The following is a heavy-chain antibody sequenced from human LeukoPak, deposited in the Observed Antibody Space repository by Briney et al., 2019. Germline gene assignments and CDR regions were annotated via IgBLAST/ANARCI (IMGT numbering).Heavy chain of an antibody. V-gene: IGHV1-24*01. Sequence: ASVKVSCKVSGYTLTELSMHWVRQAPGKGLEWMGGFDPEDGETIYAQKFQGRVTMTEDASTDTAYMELSSLRSEDTAVYYCASKDTSGWYEEAWGQGSLVTASS. J-gene: IGHJ5*02. CDR3: ASKDTSGWYEEA. D-gene: IGHD6-19*01. CDR2: FDPEDGET. CDR1: GYTLTELS.